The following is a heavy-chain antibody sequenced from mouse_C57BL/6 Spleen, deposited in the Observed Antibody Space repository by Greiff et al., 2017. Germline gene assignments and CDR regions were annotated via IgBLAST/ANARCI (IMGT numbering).Heavy chain of an antibody. Sequence: VQLQQSGAELVRPGTSVKVSCKASGYAFTNYLIEWVKQRPGQGLEWIGVINPGSGGNNYNEKFKGKATLTADKSSSTAYMQRSSLTSEDSAVYFWARERDGVDYWGQGTTLTVSA. CDR3: ARERDGVDY. D-gene: IGHD3-3*01. J-gene: IGHJ2*01. V-gene: IGHV1-54*01. CDR2: INPGSGGN. CDR1: GYAFTNYL.